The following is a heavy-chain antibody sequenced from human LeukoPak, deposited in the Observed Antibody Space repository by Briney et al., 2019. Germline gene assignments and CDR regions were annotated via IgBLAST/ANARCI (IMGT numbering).Heavy chain of an antibody. Sequence: GGSLRLSCAASGFIFSDYYMSWIRQAPGKGLEWVSSISSRNNYIYYADSVKGRFTISRDNAKNSLYLQMNSLRAEDTAVYYCARGRGSSRYYYYYYMDVWDKGTTVTISS. CDR2: ISSRNNYI. V-gene: IGHV3-11*06. CDR3: ARGRGSSRYYYYYYMDV. J-gene: IGHJ6*03. CDR1: GFIFSDYY. D-gene: IGHD6-13*01.